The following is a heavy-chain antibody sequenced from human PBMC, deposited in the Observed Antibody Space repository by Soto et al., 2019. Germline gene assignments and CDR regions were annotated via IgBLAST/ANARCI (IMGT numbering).Heavy chain of an antibody. D-gene: IGHD6-13*01. J-gene: IGHJ4*02. Sequence: EVQLLESGGGLVQPGGSLRLSCAASGFTFSSYAMSWVRQAPGKGLEWVSAISGSGGSTYFADSVKGRFTISRDNSKNTLYLQMNSLRAEDTAVYYCAKGPLGAAARNQPRAPDDYWGQGTLVTVSS. CDR2: ISGSGGST. CDR1: GFTFSSYA. CDR3: AKGPLGAAARNQPRAPDDY. V-gene: IGHV3-23*01.